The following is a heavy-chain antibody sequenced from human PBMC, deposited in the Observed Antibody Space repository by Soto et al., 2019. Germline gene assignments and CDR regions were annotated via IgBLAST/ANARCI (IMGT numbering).Heavy chain of an antibody. D-gene: IGHD3-10*01. CDR2: IHHSGST. CDR1: GGSITSHY. CDR3: ARQGFGQLHGLVDV. J-gene: IGHJ6*02. V-gene: IGHV4-59*08. Sequence: QVQLQESGPGLVKPSETLSLTCSVSGGSITSHYCSWFRQPPGKGLEWIGYIHHSGSTSYNPSLKSRGTMSVDTSKNQCSLKVSSVTAADTALYYCARQGFGQLHGLVDVWGPGTTVTVSS.